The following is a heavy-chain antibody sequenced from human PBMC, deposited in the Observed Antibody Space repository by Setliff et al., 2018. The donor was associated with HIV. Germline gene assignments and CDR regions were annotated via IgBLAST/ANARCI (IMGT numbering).Heavy chain of an antibody. Sequence: SETLSLTCTVSGDSVSSRSYYWSWIRQPPGKGLEWIGYIYYSGSTNYNPSLKSRVTISVDTSKNQFSLKLSSVTAADTAVYYCARDHATSSWFTALLDYWGQGALVTVSS. CDR3: ARDHATSSWFTALLDY. V-gene: IGHV4-61*01. CDR1: GDSVSSRSYY. D-gene: IGHD6-13*01. CDR2: IYYSGST. J-gene: IGHJ4*02.